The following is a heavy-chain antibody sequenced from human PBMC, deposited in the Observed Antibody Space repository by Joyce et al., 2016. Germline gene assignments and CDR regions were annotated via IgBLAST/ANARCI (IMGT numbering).Heavy chain of an antibody. CDR3: ASCLHYYGDDWYLDL. J-gene: IGHJ2*01. Sequence: QVQLVQSGAEVKKPGASVKVSCKASGYSFNNYYMNWVRQAPGQGLEWMGVVNPGGGRTAYAPKFQGRLSMTMETSTGTVHRELRNLGSEYTAVYYCASCLHYYGDDWYLDLWGRGTLVTVSS. V-gene: IGHV1-46*02. CDR1: GYSFNNYY. D-gene: IGHD4-17*01. CDR2: VNPGGGRT.